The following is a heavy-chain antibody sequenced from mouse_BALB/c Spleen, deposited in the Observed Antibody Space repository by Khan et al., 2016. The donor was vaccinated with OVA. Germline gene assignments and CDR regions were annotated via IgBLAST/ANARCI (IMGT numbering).Heavy chain of an antibody. Sequence: QIQLVQSGPDLKKPGETVKISCKASGYTLTDYGMNWVKQTPGKGLKWMGWINTYTGEPTYADDFKGRFASSLETSASTAYLQIINLKNEDTATYFCTRSQGNYLFAYWGQGTLVTVS. V-gene: IGHV9-3-1*01. D-gene: IGHD2-1*01. CDR2: INTYTGEP. CDR1: GYTLTDYG. CDR3: TRSQGNYLFAY. J-gene: IGHJ3*01.